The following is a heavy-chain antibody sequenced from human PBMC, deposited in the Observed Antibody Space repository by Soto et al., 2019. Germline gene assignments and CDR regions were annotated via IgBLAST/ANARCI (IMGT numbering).Heavy chain of an antibody. Sequence: GASVKVSCKASGYSFTSYGISWVRRAPGQGLEWMGWINAYNGNTNYAQMLQGRVTMTTDTFTRTVYMEMRSLRSDDTAVYYCARDSEGANFFDYWGQGTQVTVS. J-gene: IGHJ4*02. D-gene: IGHD1-26*01. CDR1: GYSFTSYG. V-gene: IGHV1-18*01. CDR2: INAYNGNT. CDR3: ARDSEGANFFDY.